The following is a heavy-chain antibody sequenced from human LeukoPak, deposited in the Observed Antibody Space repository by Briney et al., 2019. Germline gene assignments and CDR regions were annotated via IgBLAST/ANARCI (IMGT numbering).Heavy chain of an antibody. V-gene: IGHV4-34*01. CDR1: GGSFSGYY. CDR3: ARLGYSSGWYNWFGP. J-gene: IGHJ5*02. CDR2: INHSGST. D-gene: IGHD6-19*01. Sequence: SETLSLTCAVYGGSFSGYYWSWIRQPPGKGLEWIGEINHSGSTNYNPSLKSRVTISVDTSKNQFSLKLSSVTAADTAVYYCARLGYSSGWYNWFGPWGQGTLVTVSS.